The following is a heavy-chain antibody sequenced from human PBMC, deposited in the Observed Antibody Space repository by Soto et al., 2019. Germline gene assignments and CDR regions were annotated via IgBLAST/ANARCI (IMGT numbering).Heavy chain of an antibody. CDR1: GGSISSSSYY. CDR3: ARRVEKYYYYYMDV. Sequence: PSETLSITCTVSGGSISSSSYYWGWIRQPPGKGLEWIGSIYYSGSTYYNPSLKSRVNISVDTSKNQFSLKLSSVTAADTAVYYCARRVEKYYYYYMDVWGKGTTVTVSS. CDR2: IYYSGST. J-gene: IGHJ6*03. V-gene: IGHV4-39*01.